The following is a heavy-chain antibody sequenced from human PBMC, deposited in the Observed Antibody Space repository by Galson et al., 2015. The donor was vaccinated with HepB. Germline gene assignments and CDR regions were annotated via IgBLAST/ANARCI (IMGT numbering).Heavy chain of an antibody. CDR3: ARDRPNYNDVGAFDI. V-gene: IGHV1-69*13. CDR2: IIPMSATA. CDR1: GGTFGNHA. Sequence: SVKVSCKASGGTFGNHAVSWARQAPGQGLEWMGWIIPMSATANYALKFHDRLTVTADDSTTTAYMELTGLTFDDTAVYYCARDRPNYNDVGAFDIWGQGTLVTVSS. J-gene: IGHJ3*02. D-gene: IGHD3-22*01.